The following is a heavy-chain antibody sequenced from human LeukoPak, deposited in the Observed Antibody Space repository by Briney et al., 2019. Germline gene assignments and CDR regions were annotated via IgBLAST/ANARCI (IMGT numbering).Heavy chain of an antibody. CDR3: ARAPSGWYINY. CDR2: MNPNSGNT. Sequence: ASVKVSCKASGYTLTSYDINWVRQATGQGLEWMGWMNPNSGNTGYAQKFQGRVTMTRNTSISTAYMELSSLRSEDAAVYYCARAPSGWYINYWGQGTLVTVSS. J-gene: IGHJ4*02. CDR1: GYTLTSYD. D-gene: IGHD6-19*01. V-gene: IGHV1-8*01.